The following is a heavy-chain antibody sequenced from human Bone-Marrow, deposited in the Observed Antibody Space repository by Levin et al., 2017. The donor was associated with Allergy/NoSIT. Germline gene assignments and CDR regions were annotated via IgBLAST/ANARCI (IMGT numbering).Heavy chain of an antibody. CDR2: INHSGST. D-gene: IGHD3-10*01. CDR3: ARGGRWSFSYYFDY. V-gene: IGHV4-34*01. J-gene: IGHJ4*02. Sequence: SQTLSLTCAVDGGSFTGYFWTWIRPPPGKRLEWIGEINHSGSTKYNPSLTSRVTISVDTSKKEFSLNLSSVTAADTAVFYCARGGRWSFSYYFDYWGQGTRVTVSS. CDR1: GGSFTGYF.